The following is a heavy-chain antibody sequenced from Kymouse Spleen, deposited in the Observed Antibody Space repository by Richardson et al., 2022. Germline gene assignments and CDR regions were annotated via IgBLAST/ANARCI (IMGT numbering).Heavy chain of an antibody. CDR3: AAITGTTFCAFDI. CDR2: INHSGST. D-gene: IGHD1-7*01. Sequence: QVQLQQWGAGLLKPSETLSLTCAVYGGSFSGYYWSWIRQPPGKGLEWIGEINHSGSTNYNPSLKSRVTISVDTSKNQFSLKLSSVTAADTAVYYCAAITGTTFCAFDIWGQGTMVTVSS. CDR1: GGSFSGYY. J-gene: IGHJ3*02. V-gene: IGHV4-34*01.